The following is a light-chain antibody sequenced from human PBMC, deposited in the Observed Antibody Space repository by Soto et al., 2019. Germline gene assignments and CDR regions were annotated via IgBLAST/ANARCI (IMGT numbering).Light chain of an antibody. V-gene: IGKV3-15*01. Sequence: EIVMTQSPATLSVSTGERATLSCRASQSVSSNLAWYQQTPGQAPRLLIDGASTRTTGIPARFSGSGSGTEFTLTISSLQSEDVAVYYCQQYNNWPPWTFGQGTKVDIK. CDR3: QQYNNWPPWT. CDR2: GAS. CDR1: QSVSSN. J-gene: IGKJ1*01.